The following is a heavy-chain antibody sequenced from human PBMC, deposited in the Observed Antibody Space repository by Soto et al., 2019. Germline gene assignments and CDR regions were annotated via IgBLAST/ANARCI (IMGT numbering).Heavy chain of an antibody. CDR3: AIQHPLDSSAWYN. V-gene: IGHV5-51*01. Sequence: LKISCKASGYSFTNYWIGWVRQMPGKGLEWMGTIYPGDSDTRYSPSFQGQVTFSVDKSINTAYLHWTSLKASDTAIYYCAIQHPLDSSAWYNWGQGTLVTVSS. J-gene: IGHJ4*02. CDR1: GYSFTNYW. CDR2: IYPGDSDT. D-gene: IGHD6-19*01.